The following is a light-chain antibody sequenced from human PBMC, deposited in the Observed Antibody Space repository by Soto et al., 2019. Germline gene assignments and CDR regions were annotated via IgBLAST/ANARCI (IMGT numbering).Light chain of an antibody. Sequence: DFVMTQSPDSLAVSLGERATINCKSSQSVLYSSNNNNYLSWYQQKPGQPPKLLIYWASTRESGVPDRFTGTGCVTDFTLTISSLQAEDVAVYYCHQYINAPWTFGQGTMVEIK. J-gene: IGKJ1*01. CDR1: QSVLYSSNNNNY. CDR3: HQYINAPWT. V-gene: IGKV4-1*01. CDR2: WAS.